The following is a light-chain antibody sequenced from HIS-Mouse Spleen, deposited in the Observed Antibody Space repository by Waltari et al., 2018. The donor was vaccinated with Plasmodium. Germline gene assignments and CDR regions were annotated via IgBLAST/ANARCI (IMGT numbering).Light chain of an antibody. CDR3: CSYAGSSTFV. CDR1: SSDVGSYNF. CDR2: EGS. V-gene: IGLV2-23*03. J-gene: IGLJ3*02. Sequence: QSALTQPASVSGSPGQSITIPCTGTSSDVGSYNFVSWYQQHQGKAPKLMIYEGSKRPSGVSNRFSCSKSGNTASLTISGLQAEDEADYYCCSYAGSSTFVFGGGTKLTVL.